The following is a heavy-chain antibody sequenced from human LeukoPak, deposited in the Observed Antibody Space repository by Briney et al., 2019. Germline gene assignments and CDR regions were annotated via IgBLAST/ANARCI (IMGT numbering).Heavy chain of an antibody. CDR3: ARRTDYFDY. J-gene: IGHJ4*02. CDR2: ISAYNGNT. Sequence: GASVKVSCKASGYTFTGYYMHWVRQAPGQGLEWMGWISAYNGNTNYAQKLQGRVTMTTDTSTSTAYMELRSLRSDDTAVYYCARRTDYFDYWGQGTLVTVSS. V-gene: IGHV1-18*04. D-gene: IGHD2-8*02. CDR1: GYTFTGYY.